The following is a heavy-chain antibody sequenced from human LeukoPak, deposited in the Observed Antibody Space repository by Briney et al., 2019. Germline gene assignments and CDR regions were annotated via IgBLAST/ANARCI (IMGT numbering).Heavy chain of an antibody. D-gene: IGHD4-17*01. CDR1: GGSISNYY. V-gene: IGHV4-59*01. CDR2: IYYSGST. J-gene: IGHJ4*02. CDR3: ARDANPSGDYVYHY. Sequence: PSETLSLTCTVSGGSISNYYWSWIRQPPGKGLEWIGYIYYSGSTSYNPSLKSRVTISVDTSKNLFSLNLSSVTAADTAVYYCARDANPSGDYVYHYWGQGALVTVSS.